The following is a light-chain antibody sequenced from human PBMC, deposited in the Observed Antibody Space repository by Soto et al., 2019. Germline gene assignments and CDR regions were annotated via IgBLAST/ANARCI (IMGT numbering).Light chain of an antibody. CDR3: QRRNNWPRT. J-gene: IGKJ4*01. CDR2: DAS. CDR1: QSISSH. V-gene: IGKV3-11*01. Sequence: EIVLTQSPATLSLSPGERATLSCRASQSISSHLACYQQKPGQAPRLLMYDASNRATGIPARFSGGGSGTDFTLNISSPEPQVVAVYYWQRRNNWPRTFGGGTKVEIK.